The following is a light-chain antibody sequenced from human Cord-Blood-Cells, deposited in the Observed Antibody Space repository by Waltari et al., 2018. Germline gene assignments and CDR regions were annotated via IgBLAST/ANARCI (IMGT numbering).Light chain of an antibody. Sequence: QSALTQPASVSGSPGQSITISCTGTSSDVGGYNYGSWYQQHPDKAPKLMIYDVSIRPSGFSNRFSGSKSGNTASLTISGLQTEDEADYYCSSYTSSSTLTVFGGGTKLTVL. CDR3: SSYTSSSTLTV. CDR1: SSDVGGYNY. V-gene: IGLV2-14*01. J-gene: IGLJ3*02. CDR2: DVS.